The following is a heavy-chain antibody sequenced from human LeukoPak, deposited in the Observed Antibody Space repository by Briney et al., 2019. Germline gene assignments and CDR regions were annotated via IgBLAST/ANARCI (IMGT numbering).Heavy chain of an antibody. CDR3: ARAENAWFGESCFFDY. Sequence: PSETLSLTCTVSGGSISSGSYYWSWIRQPAGKGLEWIGRIYTSGSTNYNPPLKSRVTISVDRSKNQFSLKLSSVTAADTAVYYCARAENAWFGESCFFDYWGQGTLVTVSS. V-gene: IGHV4-61*02. J-gene: IGHJ4*02. D-gene: IGHD3-10*01. CDR1: GGSISSGSYY. CDR2: IYTSGST.